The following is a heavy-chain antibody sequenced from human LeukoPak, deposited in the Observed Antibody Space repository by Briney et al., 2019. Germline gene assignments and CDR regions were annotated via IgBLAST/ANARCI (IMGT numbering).Heavy chain of an antibody. D-gene: IGHD3-22*01. J-gene: IGHJ4*02. CDR2: ISGSGGST. V-gene: IGHV3-23*01. Sequence: PGGSLRLSCAASGFTFSSYAMSWVRQAPGKGLEWVSAISGSGGSTYYADSVKGRFTISRDNSKNTLYLQMNSLRAEDTAVYYCAKDSWVNYDSSGLFKVYWGQGTLVTVSS. CDR1: GFTFSSYA. CDR3: AKDSWVNYDSSGLFKVY.